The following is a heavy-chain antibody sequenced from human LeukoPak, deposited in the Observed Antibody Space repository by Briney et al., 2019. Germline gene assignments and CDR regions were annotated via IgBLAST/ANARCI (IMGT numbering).Heavy chain of an antibody. J-gene: IGHJ4*02. CDR1: GSTFSSYA. V-gene: IGHV3-23*01. D-gene: IGHD6-6*01. Sequence: PGGSLRLSCAASGSTFSSYAMSWVRQAPGKGLEWVSSITGSGAGTYYADSVKGRFTISRDNSKNTLYLRMNSLRAEDTAVYYCAKEYSSSSNDYWGQGTLVTVSS. CDR2: ITGSGAGT. CDR3: AKEYSSSSNDY.